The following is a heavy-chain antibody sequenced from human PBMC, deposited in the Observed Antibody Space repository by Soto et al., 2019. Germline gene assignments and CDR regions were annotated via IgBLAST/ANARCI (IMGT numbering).Heavy chain of an antibody. D-gene: IGHD1-26*01. CDR1: GFTFSSYA. Sequence: GGSLRLSCAASGFTFSSYAMSWVRQAPGKGLEWVSAISGSGGSTYYADSVKGRFTISRDNSKNTLYLQMNSLRAEDTAVYYCAKDLGASGDSKIAEYFQNCGQGTLVTVSS. CDR3: AKDLGASGDSKIAEYFQN. V-gene: IGHV3-23*01. J-gene: IGHJ1*01. CDR2: ISGSGGST.